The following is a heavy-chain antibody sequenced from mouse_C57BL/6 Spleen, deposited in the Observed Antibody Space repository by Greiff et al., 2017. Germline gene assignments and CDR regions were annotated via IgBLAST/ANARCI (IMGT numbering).Heavy chain of an antibody. Sequence: EVKLQESGGDLVKPGGSLKLSCAASGFTFSSYGMSWVRQTPDKRLEWVATISSGGSYTYYPDSVKGRFTISRDNAKNTLYLQMSSLKSEDTAMYYCARQETPYWYFDVWGTGTTVTVSS. CDR1: GFTFSSYG. CDR2: ISSGGSYT. J-gene: IGHJ1*03. CDR3: ARQETPYWYFDV. V-gene: IGHV5-6*01.